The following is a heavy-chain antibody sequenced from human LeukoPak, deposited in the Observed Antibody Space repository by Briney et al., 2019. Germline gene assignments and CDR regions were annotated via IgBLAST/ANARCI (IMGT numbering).Heavy chain of an antibody. CDR3: AKAAGYCSSTTCPRSAFDI. CDR1: GFTFSNYA. D-gene: IGHD2/OR15-2a*01. CDR2: ISGSGDST. V-gene: IGHV3-23*01. J-gene: IGHJ3*02. Sequence: GGSLRLSCAASGFTFSNYAMNWVRQAPGKGLEWVSAISGSGDSTYDADSVRGRFTISRDNSKNTLSLQMSSLRADDTAVYYCAKAAGYCSSTTCPRSAFDIWGQGTMVTASS.